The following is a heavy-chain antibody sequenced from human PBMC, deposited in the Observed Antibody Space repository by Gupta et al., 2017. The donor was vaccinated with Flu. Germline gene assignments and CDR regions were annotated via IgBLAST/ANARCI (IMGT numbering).Heavy chain of an antibody. D-gene: IGHD2-2*01. CDR2: MNPKSGGT. V-gene: IGHV1-2*06. J-gene: IGHJ6*03. Sequence: IHWLRQAPGQGLEWVERMNPKSGGTTYAQKFQDRVSMTRDTSINTAYLELSRLRSDDTAVYYCARERHMRNYYYYMDVWGKGASVTVSS. CDR3: ARERHMRNYYYYMDV.